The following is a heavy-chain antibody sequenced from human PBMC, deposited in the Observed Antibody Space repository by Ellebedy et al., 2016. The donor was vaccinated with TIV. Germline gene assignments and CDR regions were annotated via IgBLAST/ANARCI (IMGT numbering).Heavy chain of an antibody. J-gene: IGHJ2*01. CDR3: ARAGSSGWEAYFDL. Sequence: GESLKISCAASGFTFTQYWLHWVRQAPGKGPVWVSRINSDGSSTTYADSVKGRFTISRDNAKNTLYLQMNSPRAEDTAVYYCARAGSSGWEAYFDLWGRGTLVTVSS. D-gene: IGHD6-19*01. CDR2: INSDGSST. V-gene: IGHV3-74*01. CDR1: GFTFTQYW.